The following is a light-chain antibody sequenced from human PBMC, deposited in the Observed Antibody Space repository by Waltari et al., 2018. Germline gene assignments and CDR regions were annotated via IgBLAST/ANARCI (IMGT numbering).Light chain of an antibody. CDR1: QGVGSN. V-gene: IGKV3-15*01. J-gene: IGKJ2*01. Sequence: ETVVTQSTATLSVSPGERATLSCRASQGVGSNFAWYQQKPGQSPRLLIFGASTRATGIPARFSGSGSGTEFTLTISSLQSEDFAVYYCQQYNNWPRTFGQGTKLEIK. CDR2: GAS. CDR3: QQYNNWPRT.